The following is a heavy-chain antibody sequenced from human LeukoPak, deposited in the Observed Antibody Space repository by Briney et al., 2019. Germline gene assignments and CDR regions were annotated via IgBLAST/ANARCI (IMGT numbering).Heavy chain of an antibody. V-gene: IGHV4-38-2*01. CDR1: GYSITSGYY. Sequence: PPETLSLTCAVSGYSITSGYYSGWIRPPPAKGLEWIGSIYHSGCTYYNLSLTSRVTISVDTSKHQFSLMLSSVTAAGTAVYYCAMVGLTAAGLFYFVYWGQGTMV. CDR3: AMVGLTAAGLFYFVY. CDR2: IYHSGCT. J-gene: IGHJ4*02. D-gene: IGHD6-13*01.